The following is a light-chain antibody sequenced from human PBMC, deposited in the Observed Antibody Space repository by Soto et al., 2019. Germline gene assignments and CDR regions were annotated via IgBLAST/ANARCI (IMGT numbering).Light chain of an antibody. V-gene: IGLV2-8*01. J-gene: IGLJ2*01. CDR2: EVS. CDR3: SSYGGINNFVV. Sequence: QSVLTQPPSASGSPGQSVTISCTGTSSDVGAYKYVSWHQQHPGKAPKLLIYEVSKRPSGVPDRFSGSKSGNTASLTVSGLQAEDEADYFCSSYGGINNFVVFGGGTKLTVL. CDR1: SSDVGAYKY.